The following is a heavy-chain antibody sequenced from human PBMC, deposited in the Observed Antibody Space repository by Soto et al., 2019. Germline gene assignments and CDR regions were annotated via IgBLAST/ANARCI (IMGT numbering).Heavy chain of an antibody. CDR2: ISYDGSNK. J-gene: IGHJ3*02. V-gene: IGHV3-30-3*01. CDR3: ARDFVGATGVQSAFDI. Sequence: QVQLVESGGGVVQPGRSLRLSCAASGFTFSSYAMHWVRQAPGKGLEWVAVISYDGSNKYYADSVKGRFTISRDNSKNTLYLQMNSLRAEDTAVYYCARDFVGATGVQSAFDIWGQGTMVTVSS. CDR1: GFTFSSYA. D-gene: IGHD1-26*01.